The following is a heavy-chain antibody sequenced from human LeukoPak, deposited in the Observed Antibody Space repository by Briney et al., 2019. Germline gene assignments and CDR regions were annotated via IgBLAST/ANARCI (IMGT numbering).Heavy chain of an antibody. CDR2: IFYSGST. Sequence: SETLSLTCTVSGGSISTYYWGWIRQPPGKGLEWIGNIFYSGSTYYSPSLKSRVTISLDTSRNQFSLKLNSVTAADTAVYYCAKSNGYGLVDIWGQGTMVTVSS. CDR3: AKSNGYGLVDI. V-gene: IGHV4-39*07. CDR1: GGSISTYY. J-gene: IGHJ3*02. D-gene: IGHD3-10*01.